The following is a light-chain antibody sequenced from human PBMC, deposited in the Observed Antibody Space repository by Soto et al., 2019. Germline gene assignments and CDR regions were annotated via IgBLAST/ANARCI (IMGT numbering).Light chain of an antibody. J-gene: IGKJ4*01. CDR1: QSVSDN. Sequence: EIVITQSPVTLSVSPGERATLSCRAGQSVSDNLAWYQQKPGQAPRLLIYGASTRATGIPARFSGSGSGTEFTLTISSLQSEDFAVYYCQQYNNWPLTFGGGTKVDIK. CDR3: QQYNNWPLT. CDR2: GAS. V-gene: IGKV3D-15*01.